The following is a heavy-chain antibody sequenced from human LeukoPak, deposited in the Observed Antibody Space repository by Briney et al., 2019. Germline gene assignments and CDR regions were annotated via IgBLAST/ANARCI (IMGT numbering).Heavy chain of an antibody. J-gene: IGHJ4*02. V-gene: IGHV3-23*01. CDR3: ASHYGDYSFFDY. Sequence: PGGSLRLSCVASGFTLSSYAMSWVRQAPGKGLEWVSSIRSGGGTTHYADSVKGRFTISRDTSKNTLYVQMNSLRAEDTAVYYCASHYGDYSFFDYWGQGTLVTVSS. D-gene: IGHD4-17*01. CDR1: GFTLSSYA. CDR2: IRSGGGTT.